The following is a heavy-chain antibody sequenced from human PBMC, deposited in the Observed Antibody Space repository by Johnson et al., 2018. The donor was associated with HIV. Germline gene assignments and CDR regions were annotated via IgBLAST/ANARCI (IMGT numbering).Heavy chain of an antibody. J-gene: IGHJ3*02. CDR2: ISYDGSDK. CDR1: GFTFSSYG. Sequence: QVQLVESGGGVVQPGGSLRLSCAASGFTFSSYGMHWVRQAPAKGLEWVAVISYDGSDKEYADSVKGRFTISRDSSKNTLYLQMNSLRAEDMAVYYCPVDTEAFDIWGQGTMVTVSS. V-gene: IGHV3-30*19. CDR3: PVDTEAFDI. D-gene: IGHD1-14*01.